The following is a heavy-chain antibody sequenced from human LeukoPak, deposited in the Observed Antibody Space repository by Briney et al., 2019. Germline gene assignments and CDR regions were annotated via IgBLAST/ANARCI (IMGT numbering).Heavy chain of an antibody. Sequence: ASVKVSCKATGYTFTSYGISWVRQAPGKGLEWMGWISAYNGNTNYAQKLQGRVTMTTDTSTSTAYMELRSLRSDDTAVYYCARAEAYGDLDPWGQGTLVSVSS. CDR1: GYTFTSYG. CDR3: ARAEAYGDLDP. V-gene: IGHV1-18*04. D-gene: IGHD4-17*01. CDR2: ISAYNGNT. J-gene: IGHJ5*02.